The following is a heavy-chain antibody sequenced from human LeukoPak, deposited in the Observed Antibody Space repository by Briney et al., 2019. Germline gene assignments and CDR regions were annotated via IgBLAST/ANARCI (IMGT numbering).Heavy chain of an antibody. J-gene: IGHJ6*03. V-gene: IGHV3-7*01. Sequence: GGSLRLSCAASGFHFTTYWMGWVRQAPGKGLEWVANIKQDGSEKYYVDSVKGRFTISRDNAKNSLSLQMNSPRAEDTAVYYCARDRSEYYYGSGMDVWGKGTTVTVSS. D-gene: IGHD3-10*01. CDR2: IKQDGSEK. CDR1: GFHFTTYW. CDR3: ARDRSEYYYGSGMDV.